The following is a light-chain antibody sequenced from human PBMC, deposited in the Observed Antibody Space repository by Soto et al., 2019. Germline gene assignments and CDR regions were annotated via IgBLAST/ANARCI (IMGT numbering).Light chain of an antibody. CDR1: QSVSSN. CDR3: QQYNNWPQT. J-gene: IGKJ1*01. CDR2: GAS. Sequence: EIVMTQSPATLSVSPGERATLSCRASQSVSSNLAWYQQKPGQAPRLLIYGASTRATGIPARFSGSGSGTEFTLTISSLQSEDFAVYYCQQYNNWPQTFGQGTXVDIK. V-gene: IGKV3-15*01.